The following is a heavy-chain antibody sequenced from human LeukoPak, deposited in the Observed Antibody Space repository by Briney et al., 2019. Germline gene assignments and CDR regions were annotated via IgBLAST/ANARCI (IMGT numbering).Heavy chain of an antibody. J-gene: IGHJ4*02. Sequence: PSETLSLTCAVSGYSISSGYYWGWIRQPPGKGLEWIGSIYHSGSTYYNPSLKSRVTISVDTSKNQFSLKLSSVTAADTAVYYCARISFRRTGLAPSFGYWGQGTLVTVSS. CDR2: IYHSGST. CDR1: GYSISSGYY. D-gene: IGHD3-3*02. CDR3: ARISFRRTGLAPSFGY. V-gene: IGHV4-38-2*01.